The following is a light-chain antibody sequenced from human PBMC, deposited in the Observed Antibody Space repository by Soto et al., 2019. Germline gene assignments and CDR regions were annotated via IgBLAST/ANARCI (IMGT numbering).Light chain of an antibody. CDR3: QQRGNSIT. J-gene: IGKJ4*02. CDR2: DTS. Sequence: EIVLTQTPATLSLSPGQRTTLSCWASQSVKTYLMWYQHKPGPAPMLLTYDTSNRATGIPDRFSGSGSGTCFTLTISNLTPEDSAVYYCQQRGNSITFGGGTKVEI. CDR1: QSVKTY. V-gene: IGKV3-11*01.